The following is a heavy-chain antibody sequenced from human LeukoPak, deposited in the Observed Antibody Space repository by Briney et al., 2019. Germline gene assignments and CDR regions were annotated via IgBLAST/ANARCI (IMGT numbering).Heavy chain of an antibody. D-gene: IGHD3-10*01. CDR3: AKDISDGSGSYPVGGRYYYYYYGMDV. Sequence: GGSLRLSCAASGFTFDDYAMHWVRQAPGKGLEWVSGISWNSGSIGYADSVKGRFTISRDNAKNSLYLQMNSLRAEDTALYYCAKDISDGSGSYPVGGRYYYYYYGMDVWGQGTTVTVSS. CDR1: GFTFDDYA. CDR2: ISWNSGSI. V-gene: IGHV3-9*01. J-gene: IGHJ6*02.